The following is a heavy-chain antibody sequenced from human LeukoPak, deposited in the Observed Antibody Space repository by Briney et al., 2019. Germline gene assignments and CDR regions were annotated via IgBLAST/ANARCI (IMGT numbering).Heavy chain of an antibody. CDR1: GGTFSSYA. CDR3: ARDAGDGYNEYYFDY. CDR2: IIPIFGTA. Sequence: SVKVSCKASGGTFSSYAISWVRQAPGRGLEWMGGIIPIFGTANYAQKFQGRVTITTDESTSTAYMELSSLRSEDTAVYYCARDAGDGYNEYYFDYWGQGTLVTVSS. V-gene: IGHV1-69*05. J-gene: IGHJ4*02. D-gene: IGHD5-24*01.